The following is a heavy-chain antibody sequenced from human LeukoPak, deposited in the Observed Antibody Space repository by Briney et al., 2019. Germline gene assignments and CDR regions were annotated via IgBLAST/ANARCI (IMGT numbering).Heavy chain of an antibody. CDR3: AKDLVATTQWLVPYAFDI. D-gene: IGHD6-19*01. J-gene: IGHJ3*02. V-gene: IGHV3-23*01. CDR1: GFTFSSYA. Sequence: GGSLRLSCAASGFTFSSYAMSWVRQAPGKGLEWVSAISGSGGSTYYADSVKGRFTISRDNSKNTLYLQMNSLRAEDTAVYYCAKDLVATTQWLVPYAFDIWGQGTMVTVSS. CDR2: ISGSGGST.